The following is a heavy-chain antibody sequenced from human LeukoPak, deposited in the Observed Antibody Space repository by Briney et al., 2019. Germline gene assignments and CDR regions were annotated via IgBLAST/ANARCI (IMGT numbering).Heavy chain of an antibody. J-gene: IGHJ4*02. D-gene: IGHD4-11*01. CDR3: ARAMTS. V-gene: IGHV3-64D*06. CDR1: GFTFSTCA. CDR2: INNNGEST. Sequence: GGSLRLSCSASGFTFSTCAMHWVRQAPGKGLEYVSAINNNGESTYYTDSVKGRFIISRDNSKNTLYLQMSSLRPEDTAVYYCARAMTSWGQGTLVTVSS.